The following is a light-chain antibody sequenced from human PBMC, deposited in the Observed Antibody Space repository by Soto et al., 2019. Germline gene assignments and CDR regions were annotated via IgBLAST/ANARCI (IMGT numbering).Light chain of an antibody. CDR1: SSDVGTYNY. CDR3: SSYTGSSTLSV. V-gene: IGLV2-14*01. CDR2: EVN. J-gene: IGLJ1*01. Sequence: QSALTQPASVSGSPGQSITISCTGTSSDVGTYNYVSWYQQHPDKAPKLMISEVNHRPSGVSNRFSGSKSGNTASLTISGLQAEDEADYYCSSYTGSSTLSVFGTGTKLTVL.